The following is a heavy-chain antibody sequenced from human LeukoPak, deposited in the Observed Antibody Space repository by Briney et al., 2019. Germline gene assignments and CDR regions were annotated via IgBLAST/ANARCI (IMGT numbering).Heavy chain of an antibody. CDR1: GGSISSSDYY. CDR3: ARENYCTNGVCWAFDP. Sequence: PSETLSLTCTVSGGSISSSDYYWGWIRQPPGKGLEWIGNIYYTGSSSYNSSLKSRVTISVDTSKNQFSLQLSSVTAADTAVYYCARENYCTNGVCWAFDPWGQGTLVTISS. J-gene: IGHJ5*02. CDR2: IYYTGSS. V-gene: IGHV4-39*07. D-gene: IGHD2-8*01.